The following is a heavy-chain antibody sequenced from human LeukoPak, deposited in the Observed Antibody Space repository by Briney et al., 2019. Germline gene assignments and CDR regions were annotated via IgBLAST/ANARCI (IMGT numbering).Heavy chain of an antibody. D-gene: IGHD1-26*01. CDR3: ARDFPPHGYSGSSR. J-gene: IGHJ4*02. CDR2: IYSGGST. Sequence: GGSLRLSCAASGFTVSSNYMSWVRRAPGKGLEWVSVIYSGGSTYYADSVKGRFTISRDNSKNTLYLQMNSLRAEDTAVYYCARDFPPHGYSGSSRWGQGTLVTVSS. V-gene: IGHV3-53*01. CDR1: GFTVSSNY.